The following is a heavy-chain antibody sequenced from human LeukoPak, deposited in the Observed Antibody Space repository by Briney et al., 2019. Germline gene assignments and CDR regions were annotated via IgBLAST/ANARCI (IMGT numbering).Heavy chain of an antibody. CDR2: IYTSGST. Sequence: PSETLSLTCTVSGGSISSYYWSWIRQPAGKGLEWIGRIYTSGSTNYNASLKSRVSMSVDTSKNQFSLKLSSVTAADAAVYFCARGWTTWGAFDIWGQGTMVTVSS. J-gene: IGHJ3*02. CDR3: ARGWTTWGAFDI. CDR1: GGSISSYY. D-gene: IGHD2/OR15-2a*01. V-gene: IGHV4-4*07.